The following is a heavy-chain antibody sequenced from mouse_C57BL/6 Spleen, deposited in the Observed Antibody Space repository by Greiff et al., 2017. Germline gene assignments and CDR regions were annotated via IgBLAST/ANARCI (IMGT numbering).Heavy chain of an antibody. CDR2: ISNGGGST. CDR3: ARHDYYGSSYYFDY. CDR1: GFTFSSYT. V-gene: IGHV5-12-2*01. J-gene: IGHJ2*01. Sequence: EVHLVESGGGLVQPGGSLKLSCAASGFTFSSYTMSWVRQTPEKRLEWVAYISNGGGSTYYPDTVKGRFTISRDNAKNTLYLQMSSLKSEDTAMYYCARHDYYGSSYYFDYWGQGTTLTVSS. D-gene: IGHD1-1*01.